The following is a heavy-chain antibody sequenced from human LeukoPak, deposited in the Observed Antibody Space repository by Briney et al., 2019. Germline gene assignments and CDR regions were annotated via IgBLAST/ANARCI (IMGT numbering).Heavy chain of an antibody. D-gene: IGHD6-19*01. V-gene: IGHV3-21*01. CDR3: ATYTMETSLGYSSGWNYFDF. CDR2: ISSTSGYI. J-gene: IGHJ4*02. Sequence: GGSLRLSCAASGFTFSSYAMNWVRQAPGKGLEWVSSISSTSGYIWYSDSVKGRFTISRDNAKSSLYLQVNSLRAEDTAVYYCATYTMETSLGYSSGWNYFDFWGQGTLVTVSS. CDR1: GFTFSSYA.